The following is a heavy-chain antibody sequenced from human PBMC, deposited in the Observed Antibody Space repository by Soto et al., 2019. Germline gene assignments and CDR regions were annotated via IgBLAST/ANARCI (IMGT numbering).Heavy chain of an antibody. Sequence: GGSMRLSCAASGFTFSDYYMSWIRQAPGKGLEWVSFISNSGTTIYYADSVKGRFTISRDNAKNSLYLQMSSLRAEDTAVYYCASGGSFYHGMDVWGQGTTVTVS. CDR3: ASGGSFYHGMDV. V-gene: IGHV3-11*01. J-gene: IGHJ6*02. CDR2: ISNSGTTI. D-gene: IGHD1-26*01. CDR1: GFTFSDYY.